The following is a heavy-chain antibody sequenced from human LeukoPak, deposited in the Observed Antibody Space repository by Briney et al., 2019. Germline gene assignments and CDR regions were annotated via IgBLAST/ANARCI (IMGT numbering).Heavy chain of an antibody. CDR2: ISAYNGNT. CDR3: ARAIRTYYDSSGYYYGDY. CDR1: GYTFTSYG. V-gene: IGHV1-18*01. D-gene: IGHD3-22*01. Sequence: ASVKVSCKASGYTFTSYGISWVRQAPGQGLEWMGWISAYNGNTNYAQKLQGRVTMTTDTSTSTAYMELRSLRSDDTAVYYCARAIRTYYDSSGYYYGDYWGQGTLVTVSS. J-gene: IGHJ4*02.